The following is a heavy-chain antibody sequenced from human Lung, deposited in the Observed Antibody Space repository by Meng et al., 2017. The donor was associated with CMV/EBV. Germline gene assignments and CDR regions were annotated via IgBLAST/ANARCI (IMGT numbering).Heavy chain of an antibody. Sequence: SETXSLXCTVSGGSTSSSSYYWGWIRQPPGKGLEWIGSIYFSGSTYYNPPLKSRVTISVDTSKNQFSLKLSSVTAADTAVYYCARREGVAEHELFLHDASDIXGQGXMVTVSS. J-gene: IGHJ3*02. CDR3: ARREGVAEHELFLHDASDI. CDR1: GGSTSSSSYY. D-gene: IGHD6-19*01. CDR2: IYFSGST. V-gene: IGHV4-39*01.